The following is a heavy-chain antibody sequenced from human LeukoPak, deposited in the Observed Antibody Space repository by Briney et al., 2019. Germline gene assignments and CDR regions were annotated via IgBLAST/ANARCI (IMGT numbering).Heavy chain of an antibody. V-gene: IGHV3-66*01. CDR2: IYSGGST. CDR3: ARALGMVRGPFDY. J-gene: IGHJ4*02. D-gene: IGHD3-10*01. CDR1: GFTVSSNY. Sequence: PGGSLRLSCAASGFTVSSNYMSWVRQAPGKGLEWVSVIYSGGSTYYADSVKGRFTISRDNSKNTLYLQMNSLRAEDTTVYYCARALGMVRGPFDYWGQGTLVTVSS.